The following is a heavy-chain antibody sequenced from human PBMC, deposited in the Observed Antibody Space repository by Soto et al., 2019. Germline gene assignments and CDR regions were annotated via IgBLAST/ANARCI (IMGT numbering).Heavy chain of an antibody. J-gene: IGHJ4*02. CDR2: IYYSGST. CDR1: GGSISSSSYY. CDR3: ARANLGELSLTY. Sequence: SETLSLTCTVSGGSISSSSYYWGWIRQPPGKGLEWIGSIYYSGSTYYNPSLKSRVTISVDTSKNQFSLKLSSVTAADTAVYYCARANLGELSLTYWGQGTLVTVSS. V-gene: IGHV4-39*01. D-gene: IGHD3-16*02.